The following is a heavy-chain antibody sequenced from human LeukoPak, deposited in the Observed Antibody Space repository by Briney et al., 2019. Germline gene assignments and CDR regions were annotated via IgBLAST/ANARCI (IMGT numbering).Heavy chain of an antibody. J-gene: IGHJ4*02. CDR1: GFAFSRYS. CDR2: IKSKTDGGTT. Sequence: GGSLRLSCAASGFAFSRYSVSWVRQAPGKGLEWVGRIKSKTDGGTTDYAAPVKGRFTISRDDSKNTLYLQMNSLKTEDTAVYYCTSVGFGPYYFDNWGQGTLVTVSS. D-gene: IGHD3-10*01. V-gene: IGHV3-15*01. CDR3: TSVGFGPYYFDN.